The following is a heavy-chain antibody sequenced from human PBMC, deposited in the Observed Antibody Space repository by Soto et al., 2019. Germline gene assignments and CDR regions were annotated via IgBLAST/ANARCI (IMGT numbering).Heavy chain of an antibody. CDR1: GFTFSSYA. V-gene: IGHV3-30-3*01. J-gene: IGHJ6*02. D-gene: IGHD2-21*02. CDR3: ARTATIVRSGMDV. Sequence: QVQLVESGGGVVQPGRSLRLSCAASGFTFSSYAMHWVRQAPGKGLEWVAVISYDGSNKYYADSVKGRFTISRDNSKNTLYLQMNSLRAEDTAVHYCARTATIVRSGMDVWGQGTTVTVSS. CDR2: ISYDGSNK.